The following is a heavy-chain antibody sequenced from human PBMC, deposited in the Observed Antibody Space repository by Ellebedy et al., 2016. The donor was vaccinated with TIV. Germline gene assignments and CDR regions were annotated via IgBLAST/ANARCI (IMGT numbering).Heavy chain of an antibody. CDR2: IIPIFGTI. Sequence: SVKVSXXASGGTFSTSALSWVRQAPGQGLEWMGGIIPIFGTINYAQKFQGRVTITADESTSTTYMELDSLTSEDTAVYYCARDVLGFDSWGQGTLVTVSS. V-gene: IGHV1-69*13. J-gene: IGHJ4*02. D-gene: IGHD3-3*01. CDR1: GGTFSTSA. CDR3: ARDVLGFDS.